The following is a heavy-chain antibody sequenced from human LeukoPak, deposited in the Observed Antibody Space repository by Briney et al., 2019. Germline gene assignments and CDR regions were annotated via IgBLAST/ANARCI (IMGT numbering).Heavy chain of an antibody. CDR1: GYTFTSYY. V-gene: IGHV1-46*01. CDR2: INPSGGST. D-gene: IGHD3-3*01. J-gene: IGHJ6*02. Sequence: GASVTVSCKASGYTFTSYYMHWVRQAPGQGLEWMGIINPSGGSTSYAQKFQGRVTMTRDTSTSTVYMELSSLRSEDTAVYYCAREIYYDFWSGYPYCYYGMDVWGQGTTVTVSS. CDR3: AREIYYDFWSGYPYCYYGMDV.